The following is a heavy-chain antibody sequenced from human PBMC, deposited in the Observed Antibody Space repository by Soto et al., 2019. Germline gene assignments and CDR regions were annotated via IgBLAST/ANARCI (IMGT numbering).Heavy chain of an antibody. D-gene: IGHD5-12*01. V-gene: IGHV1-8*01. J-gene: IGHJ4*02. Sequence: QVQLVQSGAEVEKPGASVKVSCKASGYTFTSYDINWVRQATGQGLEWMGWMNPNSGNTGYAQKFQGRVTMTRNTSISTAYMEVSSLRSEDTAVYYCARSYRRGGYSGYHPLDYWGQGTLVTVSS. CDR2: MNPNSGNT. CDR1: GYTFTSYD. CDR3: ARSYRRGGYSGYHPLDY.